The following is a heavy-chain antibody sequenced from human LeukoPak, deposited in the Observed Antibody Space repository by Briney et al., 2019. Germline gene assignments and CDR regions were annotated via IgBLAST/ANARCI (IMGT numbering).Heavy chain of an antibody. CDR1: GFTFSSYS. V-gene: IGHV3-21*01. D-gene: IGHD1-26*01. CDR3: ARGSGGSYHEYLGY. J-gene: IGHJ4*02. Sequence: GGSLRPSCAASGFTFSSYSMNWVRQAPGKGLEWVSSISSSSSYIYYADSVKGRFTISRDNAKNSLYLQMNSLRAEDTAVYYCARGSGGSYHEYLGYWGQGTLVTVSS. CDR2: ISSSSSYI.